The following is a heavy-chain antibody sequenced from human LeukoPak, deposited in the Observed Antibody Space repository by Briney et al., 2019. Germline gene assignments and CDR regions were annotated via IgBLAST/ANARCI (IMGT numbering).Heavy chain of an antibody. V-gene: IGHV1-2*02. CDR3: ARGGLGADNCFDP. Sequence: ASVKVPCKASGYTFTGYYMHWVRQAPGQGLEWMGWINPNSGGTNYAQKFQGRVTMTRDTSISTAYMELSRLRSDDTAVYYCARGGLGADNCFDPWGQGTLVTVSS. CDR2: INPNSGGT. CDR1: GYTFTGYY. J-gene: IGHJ5*02. D-gene: IGHD1-26*01.